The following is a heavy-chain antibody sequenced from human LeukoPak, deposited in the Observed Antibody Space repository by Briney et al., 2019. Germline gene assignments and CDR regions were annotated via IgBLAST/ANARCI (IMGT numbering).Heavy chain of an antibody. D-gene: IGHD1-1*01. CDR2: ISYDGDDK. V-gene: IGHV3-30*18. CDR1: GLTFRSYG. J-gene: IGHJ3*02. Sequence: GGSLRLSCAASGLTFRSYGMHWVRQAPGKGLEWVAVISYDGDDKYYVDSVKGRFTISRDNSKSTLFLQMNSLRAEDTAVYYCAKDWRLERWAGASDIWGQGTMVTVSS. CDR3: AKDWRLERWAGASDI.